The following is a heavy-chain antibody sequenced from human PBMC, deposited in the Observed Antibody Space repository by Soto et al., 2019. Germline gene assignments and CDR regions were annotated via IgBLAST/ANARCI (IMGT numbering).Heavy chain of an antibody. CDR1: GFTFRRYV. V-gene: IGHV3-30*19. J-gene: IGHJ1*01. CDR2: TSYDGSDK. Sequence: QVQLVESGGGVVQPGTSLSVSCVGSGFTFRRYVIHWFRQAPGKGLEWVALTSYDGSDKYYGDSVRGRFTISRDNSRNTVDLQMDSLRLEDTALYYCARWGTTGGLDVWGQGTLVSVSS. CDR3: ARWGTTGGLDV. D-gene: IGHD3-16*01.